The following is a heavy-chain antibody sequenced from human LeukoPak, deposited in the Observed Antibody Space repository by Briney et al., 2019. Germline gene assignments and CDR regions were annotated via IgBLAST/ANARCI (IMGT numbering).Heavy chain of an antibody. CDR1: GGSISSYY. CDR3: ARGSGRGMDV. J-gene: IGHJ6*02. V-gene: IGHV4-59*01. CDR2: IYYSGST. Sequence: TSETLSLTCTVSGGSISSYYWSWIRQPPAKGLEWIGYIYYSGSTNYNPSLKSRVTISVDTSKNQFSLKLSSVTAADTAVYYCARGSGRGMDVWGQGTTVTVSS. D-gene: IGHD1-26*01.